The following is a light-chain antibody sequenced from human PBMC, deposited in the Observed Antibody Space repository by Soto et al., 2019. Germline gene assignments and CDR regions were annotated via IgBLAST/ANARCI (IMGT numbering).Light chain of an antibody. V-gene: IGKV3-20*01. CDR3: QHYGTSAL. J-gene: IGKJ3*01. Sequence: EIVLTQSPGTLSLSPGERATLSCRASQSVSDMYLAWYQQKPGQAPRLLIYASNRATGIPDRFSGSGSGTDFTLTISRLEPADFAVYYCQHYGTSALFGPGTKVEIK. CDR2: AS. CDR1: QSVSDMY.